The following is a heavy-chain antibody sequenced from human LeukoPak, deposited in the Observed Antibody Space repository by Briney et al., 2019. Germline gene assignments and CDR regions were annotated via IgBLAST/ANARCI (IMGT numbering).Heavy chain of an antibody. J-gene: IGHJ6*03. CDR3: ARGQRAHVEWYYYMDV. CDR2: ISYDGSDK. CDR1: GFIFRSYG. D-gene: IGHD1-26*01. V-gene: IGHV3-30*03. Sequence: PGGSLRLSCAASGFIFRSYGMHWVRQAPGKGLEWVALISYDGSDKYYADSVKGRFTISRDNSNNTLYLQMHSLRAEDTAVYYCARGQRAHVEWYYYMDVWGKGTTVTVSS.